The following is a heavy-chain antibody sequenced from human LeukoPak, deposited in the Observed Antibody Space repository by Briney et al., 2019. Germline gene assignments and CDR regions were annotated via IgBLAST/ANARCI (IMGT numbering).Heavy chain of an antibody. Sequence: GGSLRLSCAASGFNFSSYAMHWVRQAPGKGLEWVAVISDDGTNIYYADSVQGRFIISRDNSKKTLYLKMNSLSSEDTAVYYCARDSQPYGSTTFQHWGQGTLVTVSS. D-gene: IGHD3-10*01. CDR1: GFNFSSYA. V-gene: IGHV3-30*01. J-gene: IGHJ1*01. CDR2: ISDDGTNI. CDR3: ARDSQPYGSTTFQH.